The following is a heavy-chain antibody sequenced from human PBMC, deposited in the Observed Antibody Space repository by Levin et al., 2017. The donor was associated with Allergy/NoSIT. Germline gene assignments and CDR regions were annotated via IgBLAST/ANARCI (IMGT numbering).Heavy chain of an antibody. Sequence: PGGSLRLSCVASGFTFSDYAMHWDRQAPGRGLEWVAVISYNGNIKYNAGSVQGRFTISRSNSNNTRYLQMNSLRVEDTGVYYCARDYWTYTGTRDGTDVWSQGTTVTVSS. V-gene: IGHV3-30*04. J-gene: IGHJ6*02. CDR3: ARDYWTYTGTRDGTDV. CDR2: ISYNGNIK. CDR1: GFTFSDYA. D-gene: IGHD1-1*01.